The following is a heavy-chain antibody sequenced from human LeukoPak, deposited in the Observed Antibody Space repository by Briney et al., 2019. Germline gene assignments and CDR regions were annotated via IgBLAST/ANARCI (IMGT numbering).Heavy chain of an antibody. CDR1: GGSISTSNYY. Sequence: SETLSLTCTVSGGSISTSNYYWGWIRQPPGKGLEWIGNIFYSGSTYYSPSLKSRVTISLDTSRNQFSLKLNSVTAADTAVYYCARERREQLLPPYTRSVTYFDYWGQGTLVTVSS. CDR3: ARERREQLLPPYTRSVTYFDY. D-gene: IGHD2-2*01. V-gene: IGHV4-39*07. J-gene: IGHJ4*02. CDR2: IFYSGST.